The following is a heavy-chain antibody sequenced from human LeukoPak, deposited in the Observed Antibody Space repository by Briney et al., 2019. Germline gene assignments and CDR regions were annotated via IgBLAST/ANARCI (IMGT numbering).Heavy chain of an antibody. CDR1: GFTFSSYA. CDR3: AKMDDSSGYYSD. Sequence: GGSLRLSRAASGFTFSSYAMSWVRQATGKGLEWVSAISGSGGSTYYADSVKGRFTISRDNSKNTLYLQMNSLRAEDTAVYYCAKMDDSSGYYSDWGQGTLVTVSS. J-gene: IGHJ4*02. D-gene: IGHD3-22*01. CDR2: ISGSGGST. V-gene: IGHV3-23*01.